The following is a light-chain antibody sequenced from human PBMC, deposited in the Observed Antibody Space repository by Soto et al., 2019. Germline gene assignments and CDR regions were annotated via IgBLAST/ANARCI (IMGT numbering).Light chain of an antibody. CDR3: QQTFHSPRT. V-gene: IGKV3-20*01. CDR2: DSS. J-gene: IGKJ2*01. CDR1: QSIISNF. Sequence: EIVLTQSPGTLSLSPGETASLSCCASQSIISNFLAWYQQRRGQPPRLLIYDSSRRASGIPARFTGSGSGTAFTLTISRVEPEDSAVYYCQQTFHSPRTFGQGTRLEI.